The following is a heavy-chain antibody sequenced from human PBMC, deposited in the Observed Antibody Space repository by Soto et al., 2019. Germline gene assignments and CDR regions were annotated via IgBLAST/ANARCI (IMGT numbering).Heavy chain of an antibody. V-gene: IGHV1-8*01. J-gene: IGHJ5*02. CDR2: MNPNSGNT. Sequence: GASVKVSCKASGYTFTSYDINWVRQATGQGLEWMGWMNPNSGNTGYAQKFQGRVTMTRNTSISTAYMELSSLRSEDTAVYYCARGGGYCSSTSCYRGWFDPWGQGTLVTVSS. CDR3: ARGGGYCSSTSCYRGWFDP. CDR1: GYTFTSYD. D-gene: IGHD2-2*02.